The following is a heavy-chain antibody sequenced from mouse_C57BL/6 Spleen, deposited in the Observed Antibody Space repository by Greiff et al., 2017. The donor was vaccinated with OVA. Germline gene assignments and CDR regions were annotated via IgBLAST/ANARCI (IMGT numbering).Heavy chain of an antibody. J-gene: IGHJ1*03. Sequence: QVQLKESGPGLVAPSQSLSITCTVSGFSLTSYAISWVRQPPGKGLEWLGVIWTGGGTNYNSALNSRLSIRKDNYKSQVFLKMNSLQTDDTARYYCARRGGISYYWYFDVWGTGTSVTVSS. V-gene: IGHV2-9-1*01. CDR3: ARRGGISYYWYFDV. CDR1: GFSLTSYA. D-gene: IGHD1-1*01. CDR2: IWTGGGT.